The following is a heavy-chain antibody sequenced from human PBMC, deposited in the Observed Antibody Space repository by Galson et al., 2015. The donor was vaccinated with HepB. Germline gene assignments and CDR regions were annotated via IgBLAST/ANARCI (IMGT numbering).Heavy chain of an antibody. Sequence: LSLTCTVSGGSVTNGDYYWTWIRQHPGKGLEWIGYVFYTGSTYYNPSLKSRVTMSVDTSKNQLSLKMRSVTAADTAVYYCARGGTTSWGHFDYWGQGTLATVSS. CDR1: GGSVTNGDYY. CDR2: VFYTGST. D-gene: IGHD2-2*01. V-gene: IGHV4-31*03. J-gene: IGHJ4*02. CDR3: ARGGTTSWGHFDY.